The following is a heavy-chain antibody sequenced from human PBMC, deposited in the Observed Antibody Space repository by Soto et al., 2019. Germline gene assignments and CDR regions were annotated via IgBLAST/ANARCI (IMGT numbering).Heavy chain of an antibody. V-gene: IGHV3-9*01. CDR3: AKDQADFWSGFHYYYMDV. Sequence: EVQLVESGGGLVQPGRSLRLSCAASGFTFDDYAMHWVRQAPGKGLEWVSGISWNSGSIGYADSVKGRFTISRDNAKNSLYLQMNSLGAEDTALYYCAKDQADFWSGFHYYYMDVWGKGTTVTVSS. CDR1: GFTFDDYA. D-gene: IGHD3-3*01. CDR2: ISWNSGSI. J-gene: IGHJ6*03.